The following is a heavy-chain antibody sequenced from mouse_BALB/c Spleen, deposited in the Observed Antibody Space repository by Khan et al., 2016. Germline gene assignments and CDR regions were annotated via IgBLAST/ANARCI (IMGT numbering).Heavy chain of an antibody. CDR1: GFTFNTYA. D-gene: IGHD2-10*01. V-gene: IGHV10-1*02. CDR2: IRSKSNNYAT. Sequence: VQLVESGGGLVQPKGSLKLSCAASGFTFNTYAMNWVRQAPGKGLEWVARIRSKSNNYATYYADSVKDRFTISRDDSQSMLYLQMNNLKTEDTAMYDCVRLSYFAYWGQGTLVTVSA. CDR3: VRLSYFAY. J-gene: IGHJ3*01.